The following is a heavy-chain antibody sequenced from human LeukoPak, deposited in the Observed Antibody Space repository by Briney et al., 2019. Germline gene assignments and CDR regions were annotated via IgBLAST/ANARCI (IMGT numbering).Heavy chain of an antibody. Sequence: SETLSLTCTVSGCSISSYYWSWIRQPPGKGLEWIGYIYYSGSTNYNPSLKSRVTISVDTSKNQFSLKLSSVTAADTAVYYCARYTNIYCSSTSCSQDPNWFDPWGQGTPVTVSS. V-gene: IGHV4-59*01. CDR3: ARYTNIYCSSTSCSQDPNWFDP. D-gene: IGHD2-2*01. CDR1: GCSISSYY. J-gene: IGHJ5*02. CDR2: IYYSGST.